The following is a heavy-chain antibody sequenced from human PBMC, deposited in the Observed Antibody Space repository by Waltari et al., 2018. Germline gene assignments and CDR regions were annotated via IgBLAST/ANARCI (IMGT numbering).Heavy chain of an antibody. V-gene: IGHV3-72*01. CDR2: SRNKGQNYIT. D-gene: IGHD2-15*01. CDR1: GFTFNHHY. Sequence: EEQLVESGGGLVKHGGSLRLSCAASGFTFNHHYLDWVRLAPGKGREWVGRSRNKGQNYITEYAASVKGRFTISRDDSKSSLYLQMNSLKTEDTAVYYCAKWRDGSCSLWGQGTLVTVSS. CDR3: AKWRDGSCSL. J-gene: IGHJ4*02.